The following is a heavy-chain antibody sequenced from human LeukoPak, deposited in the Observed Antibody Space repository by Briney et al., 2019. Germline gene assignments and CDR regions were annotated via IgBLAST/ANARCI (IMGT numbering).Heavy chain of an antibody. Sequence: ASVKVSCKXSGYTFTSYYMHWVRQAPGQGLEWMGIINPSGGSTSYAQKFQGRVTMTRDTSTSTVYMELSSLRSEDTAVYYCVRPSTTVINYYFDYWGQEPWSPSPQ. CDR3: VRPSTTVINYYFDY. CDR2: INPSGGST. V-gene: IGHV1-46*01. J-gene: IGHJ4*01. D-gene: IGHD4-17*01. CDR1: GYTFTSYY.